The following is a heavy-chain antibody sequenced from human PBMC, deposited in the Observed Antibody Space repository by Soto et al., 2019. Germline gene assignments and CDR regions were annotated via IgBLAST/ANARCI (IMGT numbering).Heavy chain of an antibody. CDR2: IYYSGKT. J-gene: IGHJ4*02. Sequence: SETLSLTCSLSGASITSTTYFWAWIRQPPGKGLEWVGSIYYSGKTHYNPSLKGRFTISRDNAKNPLFLQLDSLRAEDTAVYFCVRARSTDSRPDYWGQGTLVTVSS. V-gene: IGHV4-39*02. CDR1: GASITSTTYF. CDR3: VRARSTDSRPDY. D-gene: IGHD3-22*01.